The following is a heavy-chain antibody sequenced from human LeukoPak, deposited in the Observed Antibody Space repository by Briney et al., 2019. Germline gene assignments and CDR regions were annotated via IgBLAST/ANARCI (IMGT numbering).Heavy chain of an antibody. D-gene: IGHD3-3*01. V-gene: IGHV3-33*01. J-gene: IGHJ6*02. CDR1: GFTFSSYG. CDR2: IWYDGSNK. CDR3: ARDKASGYDFWSGYLRSHYYYYGMDV. Sequence: GGSLRLSCAASGFTFSSYGMHWVRQAPGKGLEWVAVIWYDGSNKYYADSVKGRFTISRDNSKNTLYLQMNSLRAEDTAVYYCARDKASGYDFWSGYLRSHYYYYGMDVWGQGTTVTVSS.